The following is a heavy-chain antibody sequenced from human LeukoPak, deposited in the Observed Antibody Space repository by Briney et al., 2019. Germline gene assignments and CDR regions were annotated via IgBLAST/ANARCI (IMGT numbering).Heavy chain of an antibody. D-gene: IGHD7-27*01. J-gene: IGHJ4*02. V-gene: IGHV4-59*08. Sequence: SETLSLTCTVSGGSISSYYWSWIRQPPGKALEWIAYISYCGITNYNPSLKSRVTISVDTSKSQFSLKLTSVTAADTAVYYCARLEKLGKAYYFDYWGQGTLVTVSS. CDR3: ARLEKLGKAYYFDY. CDR2: ISYCGIT. CDR1: GGSISSYY.